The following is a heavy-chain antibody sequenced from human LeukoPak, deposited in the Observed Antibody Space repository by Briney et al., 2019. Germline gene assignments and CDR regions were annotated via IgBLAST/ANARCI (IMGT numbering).Heavy chain of an antibody. V-gene: IGHV1-69*13. CDR1: GGTFSSYA. CDR2: IIPIFGTA. D-gene: IGHD2-2*01. CDR3: ARDPEGYCSSTSCYPDY. J-gene: IGHJ4*02. Sequence: SVKVSCKASGGTFSSYAISWVRQAPGQGLEWMGGIIPIFGTANYAQKFQGRVTITADESTSTAYMELSSLRSDDTAVYYCARDPEGYCSSTSCYPDYWGQGTLVTVSS.